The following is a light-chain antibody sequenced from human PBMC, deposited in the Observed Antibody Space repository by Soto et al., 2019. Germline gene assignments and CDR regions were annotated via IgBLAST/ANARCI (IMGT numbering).Light chain of an antibody. CDR2: DAS. CDR1: QSVSNTY. J-gene: IGKJ3*01. Sequence: EIVLTQSPGTLSLSPGERATLSCRASQSVSNTYLAWYQHKPGQAPRLLIYDASSRATGIPDRFSGSGSGTDFTLTISRLEPEDFAVYYCQHYGRSPGLFTFGPGTKVDIK. V-gene: IGKV3-20*01. CDR3: QHYGRSPGLFT.